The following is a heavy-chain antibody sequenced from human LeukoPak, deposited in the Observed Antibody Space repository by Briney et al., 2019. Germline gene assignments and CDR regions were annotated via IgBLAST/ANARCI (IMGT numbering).Heavy chain of an antibody. CDR1: GFTVSSDY. CDR2: IYSGGST. V-gene: IGHV3-53*01. D-gene: IGHD3-10*01. CDR3: ARGLPGYEFGLRGALFDY. Sequence: GGSLRLSCAASGFTVSSDYMTWVRQAPGKGLEWVSFIYSGGSTYYADSVKGRFTISRDNSKNTLYFQMNSLRAEDTAVYYCARGLPGYEFGLRGALFDYWGQGTLVTVSS. J-gene: IGHJ4*02.